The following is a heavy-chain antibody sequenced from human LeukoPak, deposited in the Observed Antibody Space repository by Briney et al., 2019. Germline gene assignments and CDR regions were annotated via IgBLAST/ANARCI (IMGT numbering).Heavy chain of an antibody. V-gene: IGHV1-8*01. CDR1: GYTFTSYD. D-gene: IGHD3-22*01. J-gene: IGHJ4*02. CDR3: ARSSYYYDSSGYYSNY. CDR2: MNPNSGNT. Sequence: ASVNVSCKASGYTFTSYDINWVRQATGQGLEWMGWMNPNSGNTGYAQKFQGRVTMTRNTSISTAYMELSSLRSEDTAVYYCARSSYYYDSSGYYSNYWGQGTLVTVSS.